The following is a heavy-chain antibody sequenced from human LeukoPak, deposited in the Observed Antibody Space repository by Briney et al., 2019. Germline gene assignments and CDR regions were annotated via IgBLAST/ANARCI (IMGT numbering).Heavy chain of an antibody. Sequence: GGSLRLSCSASGFTFSSYDMRWVRQVTGKGLEWVSAIDTVGDTYYPGSVKDRFIISRENAKNSLYLQLNSLRAGDTAVYYCARERMDDSSGKALQYLDYWGKGTLVTVSS. CDR3: ARERMDDSSGKALQYLDY. J-gene: IGHJ4*02. V-gene: IGHV3-13*04. D-gene: IGHD3-22*01. CDR2: IDTVGDT. CDR1: GFTFSSYD.